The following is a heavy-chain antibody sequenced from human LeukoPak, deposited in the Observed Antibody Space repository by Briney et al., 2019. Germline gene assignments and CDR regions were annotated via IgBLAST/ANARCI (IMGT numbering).Heavy chain of an antibody. J-gene: IGHJ4*02. V-gene: IGHV3-23*01. CDR3: AKECDSSGYCFFDY. D-gene: IGHD3-22*01. CDR2: ISGSGGSGSGGSS. CDR1: GFTVSSNY. Sequence: RSGGSLRLSCAASGFTVSSNYMSWVRQAPGKGLEWVSAISGSGGSGSGGSSYYADSVKGRFTISRDNSKNTLYLQMNSLRAEDTAVYYCAKECDSSGYCFFDYWGQGALVTVSS.